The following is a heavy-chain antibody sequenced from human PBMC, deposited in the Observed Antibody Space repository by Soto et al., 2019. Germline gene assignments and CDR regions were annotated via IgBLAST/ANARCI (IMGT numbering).Heavy chain of an antibody. Sequence: QVQLVESGGGVVQPGRSLRLSCAASGFTFRSYGLHWVRQAPGKGLEWVAGISFDGFNKFYADPVKGRFTISRDNSKNTLFLEMDSPTPEDTAVYYCAKDLSGGGVSDCYDFGMDVWGQGTTVSVSS. D-gene: IGHD2-8*02. CDR2: ISFDGFNK. CDR3: AKDLSGGGVSDCYDFGMDV. V-gene: IGHV3-30*18. CDR1: GFTFRSYG. J-gene: IGHJ6*02.